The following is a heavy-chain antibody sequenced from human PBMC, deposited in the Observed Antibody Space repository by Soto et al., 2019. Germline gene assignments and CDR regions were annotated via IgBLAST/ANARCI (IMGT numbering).Heavy chain of an antibody. CDR1: GGSISSGDYC. D-gene: IGHD4-17*01. CDR3: ARGNYGDSPVYNWFAP. Sequence: PSETLSLTCTVSGGSISSGDYCWSWIRQPPGKGLEWIGYIYYSGSTYDNPSLKSRVTISVDTSKNQFSLKLSSVTAADTAVYYCARGNYGDSPVYNWFAPWGQGTLVTVS. CDR2: IYYSGST. J-gene: IGHJ5*02. V-gene: IGHV4-30-4*01.